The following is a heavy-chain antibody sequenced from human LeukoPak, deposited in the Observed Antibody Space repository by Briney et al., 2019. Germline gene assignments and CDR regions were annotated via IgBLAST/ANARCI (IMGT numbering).Heavy chain of an antibody. V-gene: IGHV4-4*07. Sequence: SQTLSLTCTVSGGSISSYYWSWIRQPAGKGLEWIGRTHTSGSTNYNPSLKSRVTMSGDTSKNQFSLKLSSVTAADTAVYYCAREAYYYDSSGYRRFDYWGQGTLVTVSS. CDR3: AREAYYYDSSGYRRFDY. CDR1: GGSISSYY. D-gene: IGHD3-22*01. CDR2: THTSGST. J-gene: IGHJ4*02.